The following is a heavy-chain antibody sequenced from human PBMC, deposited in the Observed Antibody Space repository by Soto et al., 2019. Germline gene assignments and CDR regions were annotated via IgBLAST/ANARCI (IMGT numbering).Heavy chain of an antibody. CDR2: MIPNSGKI. CDR1: GYTFSSYD. D-gene: IGHD4-17*01. CDR3: ARDYGDYSGDY. Sequence: QVQLVQSGAEVKKPGASVKVSCKASGYTFSSYDINSVQQATGQGLEWMGWMIPNSGKIGYAQKFQDRLTMTRNTSISTAYMELSSLRSEDTAMYFCARDYGDYSGDYWGQGRLVTVS. V-gene: IGHV1-8*01. J-gene: IGHJ4*02.